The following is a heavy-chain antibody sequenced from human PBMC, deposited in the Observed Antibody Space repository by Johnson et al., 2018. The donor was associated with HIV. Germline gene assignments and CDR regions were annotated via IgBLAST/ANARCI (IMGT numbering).Heavy chain of an antibody. V-gene: IGHV3-30*02. CDR1: GFTFSNYG. J-gene: IGHJ3*02. D-gene: IGHD3-22*01. CDR2: LRYDGDIT. Sequence: LVESGGGVVQPGGSLRFSCAASGFTFSNYGMHWVRQAPGKGLEWVAFLRYDGDITYYIDSVKGRFTISRDNSKNTLYLQMNSLRTVDTAMYYCAKGQSSGYPKDAFDIWGRWTIVIVSS. CDR3: AKGQSSGYPKDAFDI.